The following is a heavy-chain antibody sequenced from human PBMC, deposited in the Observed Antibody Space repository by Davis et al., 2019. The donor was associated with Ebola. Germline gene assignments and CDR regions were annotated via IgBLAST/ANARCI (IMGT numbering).Heavy chain of an antibody. J-gene: IGHJ6*02. V-gene: IGHV1-3*01. D-gene: IGHD3-10*01. CDR2: INAGNGNR. CDR3: AREGGLVRGVVIMWKKGMDV. Sequence: ASVKVSCKASGYTFTNYAIHWVRQAPGQSPEWMGWINAGNGNRKYSQKFEARVTMTRDTSASTVYMELSSLRSEDTAVYYCAREGGLVRGVVIMWKKGMDVWGQGTTVTVSS. CDR1: GYTFTNYA.